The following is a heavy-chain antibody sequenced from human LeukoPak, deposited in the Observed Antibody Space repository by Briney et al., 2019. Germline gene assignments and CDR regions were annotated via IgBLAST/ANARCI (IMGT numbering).Heavy chain of an antibody. J-gene: IGHJ5*02. D-gene: IGHD1-14*01. Sequence: PSETLSLTCTVSGGSITSSGYSWSWIWQPPGKGLEYIGYVYHSGNTYYNPSLKSRVTMSVDRSKNQFSLKLSSVTAADTAVYYCARVSTGTGTYWFDPWGQGTLVTVSS. CDR3: ARVSTGTGTYWFDP. CDR2: VYHSGNT. V-gene: IGHV4-30-2*01. CDR1: GGSITSSGYS.